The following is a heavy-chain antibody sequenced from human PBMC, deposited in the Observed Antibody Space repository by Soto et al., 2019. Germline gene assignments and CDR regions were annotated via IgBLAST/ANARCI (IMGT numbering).Heavy chain of an antibody. Sequence: ASVKVSCKVSGYTLTELSMHWVRQAPGKGLEWMGGFDPEGGETIYAQKFQGRVTMTEDTSTDTAYMELSSLRSEDTAVYYCATDASIWFGDIPAAAFDIWGQGTMVTVSS. V-gene: IGHV1-24*01. CDR1: GYTLTELS. CDR3: ATDASIWFGDIPAAAFDI. CDR2: FDPEGGET. D-gene: IGHD3-10*01. J-gene: IGHJ3*02.